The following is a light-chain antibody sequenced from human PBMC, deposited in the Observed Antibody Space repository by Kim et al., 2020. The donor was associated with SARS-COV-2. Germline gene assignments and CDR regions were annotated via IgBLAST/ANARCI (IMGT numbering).Light chain of an antibody. J-gene: IGLJ2*01. CDR1: RSNIGSNT. CDR2: SHN. Sequence: GQRYTIACSGSRSNIGSNTVNWYHQLPGRAPKLLIYSHNHRPSGVPERFSGSKSGTSASLAISGLQSEDEADYYCAAWDDSLNGVVFGGGTQLTVL. V-gene: IGLV1-44*01. CDR3: AAWDDSLNGVV.